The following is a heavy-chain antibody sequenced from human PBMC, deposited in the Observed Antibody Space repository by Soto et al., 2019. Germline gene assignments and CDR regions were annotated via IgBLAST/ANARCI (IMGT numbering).Heavy chain of an antibody. Sequence: EVQLVESGGGLVKPGGSLRLSCAASGFTFSSYGMNWVRQAPGKGLEWVSSISSSSSYIYYADSVKGRFTISRDNDKNSLYLQKNSQRAEDTAVYYCARWRAPYNWRGWGQGTLVAVSS. CDR3: ARWRAPYNWRG. CDR1: GFTFSSYG. CDR2: ISSSSSYI. J-gene: IGHJ4*02. D-gene: IGHD1-20*01. V-gene: IGHV3-21*01.